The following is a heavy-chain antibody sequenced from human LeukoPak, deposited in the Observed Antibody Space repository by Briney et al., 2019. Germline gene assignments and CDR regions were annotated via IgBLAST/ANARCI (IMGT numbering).Heavy chain of an antibody. CDR3: ARASYSYDINGWVPFDY. J-gene: IGHJ4*02. V-gene: IGHV4-61*02. CDR2: IYTSGST. Sequence: PSETLSLTCTVSGYSISSGYYWSWIRQPAGKELEWIGRIYTSGSTNYNPSLKSRVTISGDTSKNQFSLRLSSVTAADTAVYYCARASYSYDINGWVPFDYWGQGTLVTVSS. CDR1: GYSISSGYY. D-gene: IGHD3-22*01.